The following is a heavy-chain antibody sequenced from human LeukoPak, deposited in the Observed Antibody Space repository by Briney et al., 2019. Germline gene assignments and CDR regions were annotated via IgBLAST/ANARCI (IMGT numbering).Heavy chain of an antibody. CDR2: IGASGDSI. D-gene: IGHD5/OR15-5a*01. Sequence: GGSLRLSCAVSGFTFSSYAMIWVRQAPGRGLVWVSSIGASGDSIYYTDSVKGRFTISRDNSKNTLYLQMSSLRVEDTAVYYCAIIPDVSDYWGQGTLVTVSS. J-gene: IGHJ4*02. CDR3: AIIPDVSDY. V-gene: IGHV3-23*01. CDR1: GFTFSSYA.